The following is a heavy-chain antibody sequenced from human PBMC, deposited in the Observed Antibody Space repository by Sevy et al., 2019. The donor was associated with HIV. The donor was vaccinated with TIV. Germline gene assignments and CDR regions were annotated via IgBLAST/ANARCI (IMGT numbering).Heavy chain of an antibody. D-gene: IGHD4-17*01. V-gene: IGHV3-21*06. CDR1: GFTFSTDT. J-gene: IGHJ3*02. CDR3: ARGASNYGYEAFDI. CDR2: ITVSSSYI. Sequence: GGSLRLSCAPSGFTFSTDTINWVRQAPGKGLEWVSSITVSSSYINYADSMKGRITISRDNVKNSLFLQMNSLRAEDTAVYYCARGASNYGYEAFDIWGQGTMVTVSS.